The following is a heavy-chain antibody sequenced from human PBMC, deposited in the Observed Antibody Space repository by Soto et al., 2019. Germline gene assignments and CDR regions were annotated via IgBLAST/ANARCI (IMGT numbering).Heavy chain of an antibody. CDR2: ISYDGDDK. CDR1: GFTFSTYT. V-gene: IGHV3-30-3*01. CDR3: TAPGDPSVLYYFAH. J-gene: IGHJ4*02. D-gene: IGHD1-26*01. Sequence: GGSLRLSCAASGFTFSTYTMHWVRQAPGKGLDWVTLISYDGDDKYYADSVKGRFTVSRDNSRNTLYLQMSSLRPEDTAVYYCTAPGDPSVLYYFAHWGQGTLVTVSS.